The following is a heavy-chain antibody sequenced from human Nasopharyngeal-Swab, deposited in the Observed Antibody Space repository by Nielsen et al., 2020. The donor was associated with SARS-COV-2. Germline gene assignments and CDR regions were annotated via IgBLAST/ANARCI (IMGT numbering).Heavy chain of an antibody. Sequence: SETLSLTCTVSGDPIRSTTFYWGWIRQTPGKGLEWIGSIHNSGTPYYIPSHKSRVTISVDTSKNQFSLKMRYVTAADTAVYYCASGPFGPGDSYYYYGLDVWGQGTAVTVSS. J-gene: IGHJ6*02. CDR2: IHNSGTP. CDR1: GDPIRSTTFY. V-gene: IGHV4-39*07. D-gene: IGHD3/OR15-3a*01. CDR3: ASGPFGPGDSYYYYGLDV.